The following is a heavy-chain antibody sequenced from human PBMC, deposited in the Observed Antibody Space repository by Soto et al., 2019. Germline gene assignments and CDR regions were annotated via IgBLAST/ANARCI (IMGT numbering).Heavy chain of an antibody. Sequence: GSLRLSCSSSGFTFSSYAMSWVRQPPGKGLELVSAISGSGGTTYFTDSVEGRFAISRDNSENTVYLQMNSLRAEDTAVYYCAKDVGYCSSTGCYDFYAMDVWGQGTTVTVSS. D-gene: IGHD2-2*01. J-gene: IGHJ6*02. V-gene: IGHV3-23*01. CDR1: GFTFSSYA. CDR3: AKDVGYCSSTGCYDFYAMDV. CDR2: ISGSGGTT.